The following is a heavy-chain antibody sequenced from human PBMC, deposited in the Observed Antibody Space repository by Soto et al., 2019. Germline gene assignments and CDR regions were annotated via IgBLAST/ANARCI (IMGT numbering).Heavy chain of an antibody. J-gene: IGHJ4*02. V-gene: IGHV1-18*04. CDR2: ISAYNGNT. D-gene: IGHD1-26*01. CDR1: GYTFTSYG. CDR3: ARDDEHSGSVDFDY. Sequence: GASVKVSCKASGYTFTSYGISWVRQAPGQGLEWMGWISAYNGNTNYAQKLQGRVTMTTDTYTSTAYMELRSLRSDDTAVYYCARDDEHSGSVDFDYWGQGTLVTVS.